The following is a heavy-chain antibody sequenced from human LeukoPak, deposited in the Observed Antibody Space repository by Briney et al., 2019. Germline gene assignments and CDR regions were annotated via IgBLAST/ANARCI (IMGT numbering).Heavy chain of an antibody. CDR3: ARESMDDYVWGSYRYFDY. J-gene: IGHJ4*02. Sequence: GGSLRLSCAASGFTFSNYNMNWVRQAPGKGLEWVANIKQDGSEKYYVDSVKGRFTISRDNAKNSLYLQMNSLRAEDTAVYYCARESMDDYVWGSYRYFDYWGQGTLVTVSS. CDR1: GFTFSNYN. V-gene: IGHV3-7*01. CDR2: IKQDGSEK. D-gene: IGHD3-16*02.